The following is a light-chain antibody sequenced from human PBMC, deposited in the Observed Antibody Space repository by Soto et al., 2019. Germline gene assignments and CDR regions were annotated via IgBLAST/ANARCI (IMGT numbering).Light chain of an antibody. J-gene: IGKJ4*01. Sequence: EIVLTQSPATLSLSPGERATLSCRASQNVSRFLAWYQRRPGQAPRLLIYDASKRASDIPARFSGSGSGTYFTLTISSLEPEDCAGYSCQQRSNWTPLTFGGGTKLDIK. CDR2: DAS. CDR1: QNVSRF. CDR3: QQRSNWTPLT. V-gene: IGKV3-11*01.